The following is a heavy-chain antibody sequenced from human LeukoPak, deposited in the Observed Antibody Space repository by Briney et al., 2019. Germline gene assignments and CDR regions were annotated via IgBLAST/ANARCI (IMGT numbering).Heavy chain of an antibody. CDR1: GFTFENYW. D-gene: IGHD3-16*02. Sequence: GGSLRLSCVVSGFTFENYWMSWVRQAPGKGLEWVANIKQDGSEKYYVDSVKGRFTISRDNAKNSLYLQMNSLRAEDTAVYYCARVEKGGVISDYWGQGTLVTVSS. CDR3: ARVEKGGVISDY. J-gene: IGHJ4*02. V-gene: IGHV3-7*01. CDR2: IKQDGSEK.